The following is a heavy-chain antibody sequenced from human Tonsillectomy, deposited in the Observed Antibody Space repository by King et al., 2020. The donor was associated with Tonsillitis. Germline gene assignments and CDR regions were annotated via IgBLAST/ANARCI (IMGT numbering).Heavy chain of an antibody. CDR1: GYTFTNYV. D-gene: IGHD4-23*01. J-gene: IGHJ6*02. CDR2: INTNTGNP. V-gene: IGHV7-4-1*02. Sequence: QLVQSGSELKKPGASVKVSCKASGYTFTNYVMNWVRRAPGQGLEWMGWINTNTGNPRYAQGFTGRFVFSLDTSVSTAYLQISSLKAEDTAVYYCARELENYGGNSFYYYYGMDVWGQGTTVTVSS. CDR3: ARELENYGGNSFYYYYGMDV.